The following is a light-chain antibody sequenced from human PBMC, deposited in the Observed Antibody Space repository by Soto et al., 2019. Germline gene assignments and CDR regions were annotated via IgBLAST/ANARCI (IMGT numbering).Light chain of an antibody. CDR3: QSYDSSLVGV. J-gene: IGLJ2*01. CDR2: GNG. Sequence: QSVLTQPPSVSGAPGQRVTISCTGSSSNIGAGYDVHWYQQLPGTAPKLLIYGNGNRPSGVPDRFSGSKSGTSASLAITGLQAEDEADYYCQSYDSSLVGVFGGGTKLTVL. V-gene: IGLV1-40*01. CDR1: SSNIGAGYD.